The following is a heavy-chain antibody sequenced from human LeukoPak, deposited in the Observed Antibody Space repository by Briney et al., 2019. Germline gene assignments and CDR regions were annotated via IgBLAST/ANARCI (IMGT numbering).Heavy chain of an antibody. Sequence: GASVKVSCKASGGTFSSYAISWVRQAPGQGLEWMGGIIPIFGTANYAQKFQGRVTITTDGSTSTAYMELSSLRSEDTAVYYCARDGGGIAARPWWGFDPWGQGTLVTVSS. CDR1: GGTFSSYA. CDR2: IIPIFGTA. CDR3: ARDGGGIAARPWWGFDP. V-gene: IGHV1-69*05. D-gene: IGHD6-6*01. J-gene: IGHJ5*02.